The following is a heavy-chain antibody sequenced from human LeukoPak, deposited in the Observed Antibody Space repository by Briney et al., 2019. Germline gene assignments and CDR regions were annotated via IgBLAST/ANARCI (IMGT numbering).Heavy chain of an antibody. J-gene: IGHJ4*02. V-gene: IGHV3-20*04. CDR3: AREAVDSSGYYGIDY. Sequence: RTGGSLRLPCAASGFTFDDYGMSWVRHAPGKGLEWVSGINWNGGSTGYADSVKGRFTISRDNAKNSLYLQMNSLRAEDTALYYCAREAVDSSGYYGIDYWGQGTLVTVSS. CDR1: GFTFDDYG. D-gene: IGHD3-22*01. CDR2: INWNGGST.